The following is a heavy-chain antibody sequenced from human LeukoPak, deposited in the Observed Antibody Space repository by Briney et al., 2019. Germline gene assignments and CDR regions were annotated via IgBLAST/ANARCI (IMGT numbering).Heavy chain of an antibody. CDR2: IYHTGNT. CDR3: ARGRRYQWLRSWFDP. V-gene: IGHV4-30-2*01. J-gene: IGHJ5*02. CDR1: GASITSGDYS. Sequence: PSETLSLTCAVSGASITSGDYSWNWLRQPPGKGLGGIGYIYHTGNTYYNPSLKSRVTISAYRSRNQFSLKLTSVTAADTAVYYCARGRRYQWLRSWFDPWGQGTLVTVSS. D-gene: IGHD6-19*01.